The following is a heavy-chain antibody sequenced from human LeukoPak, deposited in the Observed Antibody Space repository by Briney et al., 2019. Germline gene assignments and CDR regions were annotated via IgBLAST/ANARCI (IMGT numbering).Heavy chain of an antibody. CDR2: ISYDGSNK. CDR1: GFIFSSYG. Sequence: GGSLRLSCAASGFIFSSYGMHWVRQAPGKGLEWVAVISYDGSNKYYADSVKGRFTISRDQSKNTLYLQMNSLRAEDTAVYYCAKDQGAVAGYNSDYWGQGTLVTVSS. J-gene: IGHJ4*02. D-gene: IGHD6-19*01. CDR3: AKDQGAVAGYNSDY. V-gene: IGHV3-30*18.